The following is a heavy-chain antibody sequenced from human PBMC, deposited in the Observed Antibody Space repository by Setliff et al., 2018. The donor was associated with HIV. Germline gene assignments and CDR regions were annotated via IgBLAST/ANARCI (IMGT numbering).Heavy chain of an antibody. J-gene: IGHJ4*02. Sequence: PSETLSLTCSVSGGSVSSTSNYWGWIRQPPGKGLEWIGSIYYSGSTYYNPSLKSRVTISVDTSKNEFSLKLSSVTAADTAVYFCVRNSGWALGSWGQGILVTVSS. V-gene: IGHV4-39*07. CDR1: GGSVSSTSNY. D-gene: IGHD3-16*01. CDR2: IYYSGST. CDR3: VRNSGWALGS.